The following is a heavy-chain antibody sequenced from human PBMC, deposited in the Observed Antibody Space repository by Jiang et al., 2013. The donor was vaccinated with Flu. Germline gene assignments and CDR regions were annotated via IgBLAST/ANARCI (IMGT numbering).Heavy chain of an antibody. J-gene: IGHJ4*02. Sequence: LLKPSETLSLTCAVYGGSFSGYYWSWIRQPPGKGLEWIGEINHSGSTNYNPSLKSRVTISVDTSKNQFSLKLSSVTAADTAVYYCARGGGTMVRGVPTYFDYWGQGTLVTVSS. CDR3: ARGGGTMVRGVPTYFDY. CDR2: INHSGST. V-gene: IGHV4-34*01. D-gene: IGHD3-10*01. CDR1: GGSFSGYY.